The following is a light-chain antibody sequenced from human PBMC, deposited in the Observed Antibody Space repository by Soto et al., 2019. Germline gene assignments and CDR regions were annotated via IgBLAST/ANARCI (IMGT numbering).Light chain of an antibody. CDR1: SSDVGGYDY. J-gene: IGLJ2*01. Sequence: QSALTQPASVSGSPGQSITISCTGTSSDVGGYDYVSWYQQHPGKAPKLMIYEVSNRPSGLSNRFSGSKSGNTASLTISGLQAEDEADYYCTSYTSRNTYVVFGGGTKLTFL. CDR3: TSYTSRNTYVV. V-gene: IGLV2-14*01. CDR2: EVS.